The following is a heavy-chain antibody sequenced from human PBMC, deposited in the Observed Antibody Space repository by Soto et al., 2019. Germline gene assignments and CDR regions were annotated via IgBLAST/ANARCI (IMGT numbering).Heavy chain of an antibody. V-gene: IGHV3-74*01. CDR2: ITSDGSSP. D-gene: IGHD3-10*01. CDR1: GFTFSSYW. Sequence: EVQLVESGGGLVQPGGSLRLSCAASGFTFSSYWMHWVRQAPGKGLVWVSRITSDGSSPSYADSVKGRFTISRDNAKNTLYMQMNSLRADDTAVYYCARDPGQFGEAHYCVQRTMVPVSS. CDR3: ARDPGQFGEAHY. J-gene: IGHJ4*02.